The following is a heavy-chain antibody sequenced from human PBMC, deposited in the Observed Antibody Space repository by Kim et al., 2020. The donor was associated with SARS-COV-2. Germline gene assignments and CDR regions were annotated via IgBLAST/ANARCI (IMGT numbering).Heavy chain of an antibody. Sequence: GGSLRLSCAASGFTFSSYGMHWVRQAPGKGLEWVAVIWYDGSNKYYADSVKGRFTIPRDNSKNTLYLQMNSLRAEDTAVYYCARDVGMTTEYFDYWGQGTLVTVSS. V-gene: IGHV3-33*01. J-gene: IGHJ4*02. CDR3: ARDVGMTTEYFDY. CDR1: GFTFSSYG. CDR2: IWYDGSNK. D-gene: IGHD4-4*01.